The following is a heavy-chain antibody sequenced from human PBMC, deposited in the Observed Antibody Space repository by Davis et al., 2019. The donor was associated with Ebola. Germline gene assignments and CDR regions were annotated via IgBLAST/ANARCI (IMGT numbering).Heavy chain of an antibody. CDR2: ISYDGSNK. CDR3: ARDFTIFGVVISLSGMDV. Sequence: GGSLRLSCAASGFTFSSYAMHWVRQAPGKGLEWVAVISYDGSNKYYADSVKGRFTISRDNSKNTLYLQMNSLRAEDTAVYYCARDFTIFGVVISLSGMDVWGQGTTVTVSS. CDR1: GFTFSSYA. V-gene: IGHV3-30-3*01. D-gene: IGHD3-3*01. J-gene: IGHJ6*02.